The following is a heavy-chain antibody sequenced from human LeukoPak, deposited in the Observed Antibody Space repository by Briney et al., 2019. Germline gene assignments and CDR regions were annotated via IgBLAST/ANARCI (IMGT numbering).Heavy chain of an antibody. Sequence: GESLRLSCAASGFTFSSYAMSWVRQAPGKGLEWVSAISGSGGSTYYADSVKGRFTISRDNSKNPLYLQMNSLRAEDTAVYYCAKALLWFGELVDYWGQGTLVTVSS. V-gene: IGHV3-23*01. CDR2: ISGSGGST. D-gene: IGHD3-10*01. CDR3: AKALLWFGELVDY. CDR1: GFTFSSYA. J-gene: IGHJ4*02.